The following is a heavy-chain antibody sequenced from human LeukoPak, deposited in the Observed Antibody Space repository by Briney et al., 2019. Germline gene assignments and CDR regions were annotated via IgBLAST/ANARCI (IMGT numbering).Heavy chain of an antibody. CDR3: ARGHRVLLWFGTRGSYYFDY. D-gene: IGHD3-10*01. V-gene: IGHV1-8*01. Sequence: ASVKVSCKASGYTFTSYDINWVRQATGQGLEWMGWMNPNSGNTGYAQKFQGRVTMTRNTSISTAYVELSRLRSEDTAVYYCARGHRVLLWFGTRGSYYFDYWGQGTLVTVSS. CDR1: GYTFTSYD. CDR2: MNPNSGNT. J-gene: IGHJ4*02.